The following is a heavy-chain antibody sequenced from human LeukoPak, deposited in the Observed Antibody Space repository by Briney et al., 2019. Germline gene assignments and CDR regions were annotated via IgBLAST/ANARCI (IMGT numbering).Heavy chain of an antibody. CDR3: ARGRYDILTGYYLH. CDR2: ISAYNGNT. CDR1: GYTFTCYG. D-gene: IGHD3-9*01. J-gene: IGHJ4*02. V-gene: IGHV1-18*01. Sequence: ASVKVSCKASGYTFTCYGISWVRQAPGQGLEWMGWISAYNGNTNYAQKLQGRVTMTTDTSTSTAYMELRSLRSDDTAVYYCARGRYDILTGYYLHWGQGTLVTVSS.